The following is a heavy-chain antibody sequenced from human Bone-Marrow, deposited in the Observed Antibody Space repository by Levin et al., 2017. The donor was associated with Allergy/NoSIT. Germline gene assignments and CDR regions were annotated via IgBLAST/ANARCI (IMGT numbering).Heavy chain of an antibody. V-gene: IGHV3-33*01. Sequence: GESLKISCAASGFTFSSYGMHWVRQAPGKGLEWVAVIWYDGRNRNYADFVDGRFTISRDNPKNTLYLHMHSPRVEDTAMYYCVRGSQYGQYFDYWGQGILVTVSS. D-gene: IGHD1-26*01. CDR3: VRGSQYGQYFDY. CDR2: IWYDGRNR. CDR1: GFTFSSYG. J-gene: IGHJ4*02.